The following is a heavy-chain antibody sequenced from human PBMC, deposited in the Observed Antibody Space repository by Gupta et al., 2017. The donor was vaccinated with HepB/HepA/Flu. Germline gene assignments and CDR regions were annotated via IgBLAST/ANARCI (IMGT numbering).Heavy chain of an antibody. J-gene: IGHJ6*02. CDR3: ARLYWGTTHYYGMDV. Sequence: EVQLVQSGAEVKKSGESLKISCSVSGYTFTNYWLAWGRQVPGKGLEWMGITYPGDFDTRYSPSFKGQVTISADTSTSTAHLQWTSLKASDSGTYYCARLYWGTTHYYGMDVWGQGTAVTVS. D-gene: IGHD3-16*01. CDR2: TYPGDFDT. V-gene: IGHV5-51*01. CDR1: GYTFTNYW.